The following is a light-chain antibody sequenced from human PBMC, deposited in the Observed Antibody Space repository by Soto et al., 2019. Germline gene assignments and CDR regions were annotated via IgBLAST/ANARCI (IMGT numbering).Light chain of an antibody. CDR1: SSDVGSYNL. Sequence: QSALTQPASVSGSPGQSITISCTGTSSDVGSYNLVSWYQQHPGKAPKLMIYEDTKRPSGVSDRFSGSKSGNTASLTISGLQAEDEADYHCCSKAGTNNLLFGGGTKVTVL. J-gene: IGLJ2*01. CDR3: CSKAGTNNLL. V-gene: IGLV2-23*01. CDR2: EDT.